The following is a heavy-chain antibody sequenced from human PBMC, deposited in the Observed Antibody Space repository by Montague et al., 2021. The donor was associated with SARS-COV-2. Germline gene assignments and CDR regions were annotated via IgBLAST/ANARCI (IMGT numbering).Heavy chain of an antibody. CDR3: ARGGGYYNYGLDV. CDR2: IYYSGST. J-gene: IGHJ6*02. CDR1: GGSISNYY. V-gene: IGHV4-59*01. D-gene: IGHD3-22*01. Sequence: SETLSLTCTVSGGSISNYYWSCIRQPPGRGLEWIGYIYYSGSTDYSPSLKSRVTISLDTSKNQFSLKVTSATAADTAVYYCARGGGYYNYGLDVWGPGTTVTVSS.